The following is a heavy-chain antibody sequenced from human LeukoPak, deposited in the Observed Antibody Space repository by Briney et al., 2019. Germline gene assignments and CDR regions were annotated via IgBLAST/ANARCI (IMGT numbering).Heavy chain of an antibody. CDR3: AKYSRTTVVPGGAFDI. D-gene: IGHD4-23*01. J-gene: IGHJ3*02. Sequence: PGGSLRLSCAASGFTFSSYSMNWVRQAPGKGLEWVSSISSSSSYIYYADSVKGRFTISRDNTKSSLYLQMNSLRAEDTAVYYCAKYSRTTVVPGGAFDIWGQGTMVTVSS. CDR2: ISSSSSYI. CDR1: GFTFSSYS. V-gene: IGHV3-21*04.